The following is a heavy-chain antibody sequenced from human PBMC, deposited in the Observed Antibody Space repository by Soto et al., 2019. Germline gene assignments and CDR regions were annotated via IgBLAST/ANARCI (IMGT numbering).Heavy chain of an antibody. V-gene: IGHV3-33*01. CDR2: IWYDGSNK. D-gene: IGHD2-21*01. J-gene: IGHJ4*02. Sequence: QVQLVESGGGVVQPGRSLRLSCAASGFTFSSDGMHWVRQAPGKGLEWVAVIWYDGSNKYYADSVKGRFTISRDNSKNTLYLQMNSLRAEATAVYYCARVLQQGESGDIHVWGQGTLVTVSS. CDR3: ARVLQQGESGDIHV. CDR1: GFTFSSDG.